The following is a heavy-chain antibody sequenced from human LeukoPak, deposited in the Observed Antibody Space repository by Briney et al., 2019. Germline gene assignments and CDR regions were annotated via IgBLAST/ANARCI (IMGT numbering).Heavy chain of an antibody. J-gene: IGHJ5*02. D-gene: IGHD3-3*01. V-gene: IGHV3-33*01. CDR1: GFTFSSYG. CDR2: IWYDGSNK. CDR3: TTDYFYDFWSGYYGFDP. Sequence: PGGSLRLSCAASGFTFSSYGMHWVRQAPGKGLEWVAVIWYDGSNKYYPDSVKGRFTISRDNSKNTLYLQMNSLKTEDTAVYYCTTDYFYDFWSGYYGFDPWGQGTLVTVSS.